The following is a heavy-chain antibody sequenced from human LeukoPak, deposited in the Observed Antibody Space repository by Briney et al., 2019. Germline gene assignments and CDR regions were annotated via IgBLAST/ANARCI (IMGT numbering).Heavy chain of an antibody. V-gene: IGHV4-34*01. CDR2: ISQFGST. J-gene: IGHJ4*02. CDR3: ARGGHSNHDPFDY. D-gene: IGHD4-11*01. Sequence: SQTLSLTCDVLGGPFSGYHWSWIRQPPGRGLEWIGEISQFGSTDYNPSLKSRVTISVDTSGGRFSLKMTSVTAADSAVYYCARGGHSNHDPFDYWGQGTLVTVSS. CDR1: GGPFSGYH.